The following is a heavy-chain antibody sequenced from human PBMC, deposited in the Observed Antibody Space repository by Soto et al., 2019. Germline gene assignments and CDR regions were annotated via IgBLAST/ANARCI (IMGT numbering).Heavy chain of an antibody. CDR2: INPSGGGT. CDR3: ARVKMYYYESSGYAFDI. J-gene: IGHJ3*02. D-gene: IGHD3-22*01. V-gene: IGHV1-46*01. CDR1: GYTFTSYY. Sequence: ASVKVSCKSSGYTFTSYYMHWVRQAPGQGLEWVGLINPSGGGTNYAQKFQGRVTMTTDTSTSTAYMELRSLRSDDTAVYYCARVKMYYYESSGYAFDIWGQGTMVTVSS.